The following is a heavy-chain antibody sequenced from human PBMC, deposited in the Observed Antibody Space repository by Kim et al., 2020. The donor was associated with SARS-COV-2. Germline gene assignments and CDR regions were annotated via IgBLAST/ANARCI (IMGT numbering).Heavy chain of an antibody. CDR3: AGEGEVGPWIQLWLLQVGVHFDH. V-gene: IGHV3-30*04. CDR1: GFTFSSYA. CDR2: ITYDGSNK. J-gene: IGHJ4*02. Sequence: GGSLRLSCAASGFTFSSYAMHWVRQAPGKGLEWVAVITYDGSNKYYADAVKGRFTISRDKSKNTLYLQMNKLRVEDKAVYYCAGEGEVGPWIQLWLLQVGVHFDHWGQGTLVTVSS. D-gene: IGHD5-18*01.